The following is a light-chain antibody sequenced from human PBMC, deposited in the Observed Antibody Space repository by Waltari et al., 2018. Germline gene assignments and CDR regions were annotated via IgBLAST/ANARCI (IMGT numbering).Light chain of an antibody. CDR3: SSFTVTDTLVV. J-gene: IGLJ2*01. Sequence: QSALTQPASVSGSPGQSTTIPCTGTNSAIGAYNYVSWYQQHPGKAPKVIIFDVIFRPSGVSNRFSDSKSGNTASLTITGLQAEDEAHYYCSSFTVTDTLVVFGGGTKLTV. CDR1: NSAIGAYNY. V-gene: IGLV2-14*03. CDR2: DVI.